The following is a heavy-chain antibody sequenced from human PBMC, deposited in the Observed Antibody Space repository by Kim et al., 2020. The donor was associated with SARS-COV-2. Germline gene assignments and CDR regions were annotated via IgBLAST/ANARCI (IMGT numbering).Heavy chain of an antibody. CDR2: IKQDGNEN. D-gene: IGHD2-21*02. V-gene: IGHV3-7*01. CDR3: ARDPDSDGHSTRPYADY. Sequence: GGSLRLSCAASGFTFSSYWMSWVRQAPGKGLEWVANIKQDGNENHYVDSVKGRFTISRDNAKNSLFLQMNSLRAEDTAVYYCARDPDSDGHSTRPYADYWGQGTLVTVSS. CDR1: GFTFSSYW. J-gene: IGHJ4*02.